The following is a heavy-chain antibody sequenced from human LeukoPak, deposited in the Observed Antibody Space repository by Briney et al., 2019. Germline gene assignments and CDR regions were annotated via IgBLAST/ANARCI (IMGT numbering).Heavy chain of an antibody. D-gene: IGHD6-19*01. V-gene: IGHV3-23*01. Sequence: GGSLRLSCVASGFTFSSYAMSWVRQAPGKGLEWVSGISGGGGNTYYADSVKGRFTISRNNSKNTLYLQMNSLRAEDTAVYYCAKATGYSSGWYPDWGQGTLVTVSS. CDR1: GFTFSSYA. CDR2: ISGGGGNT. CDR3: AKATGYSSGWYPD. J-gene: IGHJ4*02.